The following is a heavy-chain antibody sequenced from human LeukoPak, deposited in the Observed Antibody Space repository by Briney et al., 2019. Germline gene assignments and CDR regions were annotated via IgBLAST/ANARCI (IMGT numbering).Heavy chain of an antibody. J-gene: IGHJ4*01. CDR1: GYHFSSYR. V-gene: IGHV1-18*01. D-gene: IGHD1-26*01. CDR2: ISPYNGDT. CDR3: AIGRAAGLIDH. Sequence: ASVKVSCKASGYHFSSYRVNWLRQAPGQGPEWMGWISPYNGDTNYAQNLQDRATMTTDTSTSTVYMELRSLKSDDSAVYYCAIGRAAGLIDHWGQGTLVTVAS.